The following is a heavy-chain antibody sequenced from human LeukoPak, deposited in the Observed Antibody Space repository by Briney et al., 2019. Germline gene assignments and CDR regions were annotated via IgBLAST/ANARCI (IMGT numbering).Heavy chain of an antibody. Sequence: GGSLRLSCAASGFTFRNAWMSWVRQAPGKGLEWVGRIRSNTDGGTTDYAAPVKGRFATSRDDSKNTLYLQMNSLKTEDTAVYYCTTDLSGSYYPFDYWGQGTLVTVSS. D-gene: IGHD1-26*01. CDR3: TTDLSGSYYPFDY. V-gene: IGHV3-15*01. CDR1: GFTFRNAW. CDR2: IRSNTDGGTT. J-gene: IGHJ4*02.